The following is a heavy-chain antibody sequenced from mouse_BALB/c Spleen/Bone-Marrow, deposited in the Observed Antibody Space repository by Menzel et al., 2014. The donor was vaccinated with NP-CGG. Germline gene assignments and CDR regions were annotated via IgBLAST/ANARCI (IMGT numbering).Heavy chain of an antibody. D-gene: IGHD1-1*01. Sequence: VQLQQSGAELVKPGASVKLSCTASGFNIKDTYMHWVKQRPEQGPEWIGRIDPANGNTKYDPKFQGKATITADTSSNTAYLQLSSLTSEDTAVYYCASYYYGSSRFAYWGQGTLVTVSA. CDR3: ASYYYGSSRFAY. J-gene: IGHJ3*01. V-gene: IGHV14-3*02. CDR1: GFNIKDTY. CDR2: IDPANGNT.